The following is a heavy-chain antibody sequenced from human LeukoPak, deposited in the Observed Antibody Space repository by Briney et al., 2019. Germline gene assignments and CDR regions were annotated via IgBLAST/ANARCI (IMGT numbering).Heavy chain of an antibody. Sequence: SETLSLTCAVYGGSFSGYYWSSIRRPPGKGLEWIGEINHSGSTNYNPSLKSRVTISVDTSKNQFSLKMSSVTAADTAVYYCARGIRGYSYYFDYWGQGTLVTVSS. CDR2: INHSGST. CDR3: ARGIRGYSYYFDY. CDR1: GGSFSGYY. V-gene: IGHV4-34*01. D-gene: IGHD3-22*01. J-gene: IGHJ4*02.